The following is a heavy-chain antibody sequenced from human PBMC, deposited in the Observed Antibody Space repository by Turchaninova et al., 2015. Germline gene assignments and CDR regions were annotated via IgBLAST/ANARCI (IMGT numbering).Heavy chain of an antibody. CDR3: NGGSTTPY. D-gene: IGHD1-1*01. J-gene: IGHJ4*02. V-gene: IGHV3-49*04. CDR1: GFPFALYA. Sequence: ESWGGLIQPGRSLRLSCTASGFPFALYALTWVRLAPGKGLEWLVQIKSKDYGGTAEYAPSVKGRFSISRDDSRSIVYLQMNGLKTEDTAVYYCNGGSTTPYWGQGTLVTVSS. CDR2: IKSKDYGGTA.